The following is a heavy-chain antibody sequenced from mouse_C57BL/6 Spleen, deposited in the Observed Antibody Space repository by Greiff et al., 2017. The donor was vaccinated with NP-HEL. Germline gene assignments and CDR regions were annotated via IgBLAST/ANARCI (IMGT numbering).Heavy chain of an antibody. CDR3: ARSGFITTVVAYYYAMDD. V-gene: IGHV1-53*01. CDR1: GYTFTSYW. CDR2: INPSNGGT. D-gene: IGHD1-1*01. J-gene: IGHJ4*01. Sequence: QVQLQQPGTELVKPGASVKLSCKASGYTFTSYWMHWVKQRPGQGLEWIGNINPSNGGTNYNEKFKSKATLTVDKSSSTAYMQLSSLPSEDSAVYYCARSGFITTVVAYYYAMDDRGQGTSVTVSS.